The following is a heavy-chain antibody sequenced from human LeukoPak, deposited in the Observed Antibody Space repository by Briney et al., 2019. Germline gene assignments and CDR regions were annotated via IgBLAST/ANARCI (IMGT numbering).Heavy chain of an antibody. CDR2: IYHSGST. D-gene: IGHD3-22*01. CDR3: ARPPPSSGYYSHAFDAFDI. V-gene: IGHV4-4*02. J-gene: IGHJ3*02. Sequence: SGTLSLTCAVSGGSISSSNWWSWVRPPPGKGLEWIGEIYHSGSTNYNPSLKSRVTISVDTSKNQFSLKLSSVTAADTAVYYCARPPPSSGYYSHAFDAFDIWGQGTMVTVSS. CDR1: GGSISSSNW.